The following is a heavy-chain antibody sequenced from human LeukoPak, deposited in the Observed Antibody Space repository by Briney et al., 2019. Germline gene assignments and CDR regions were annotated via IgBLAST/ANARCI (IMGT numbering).Heavy chain of an antibody. CDR1: GYTFTGYY. J-gene: IGHJ4*02. Sequence: GASVKVSCKASGYTFTGYYMHWVRQAPGQGLEWMGWINPNSGGTNYVQKFQGRVTMTRDTSITTAYMQLSRLRSDDTAVYYCASSPTSECSGGSCYSYWGQRTLVTVSS. CDR2: INPNSGGT. D-gene: IGHD2-15*01. CDR3: ASSPTSECSGGSCYSY. V-gene: IGHV1-2*02.